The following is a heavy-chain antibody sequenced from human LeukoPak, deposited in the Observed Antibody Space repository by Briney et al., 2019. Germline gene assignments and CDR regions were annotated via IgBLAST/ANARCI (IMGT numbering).Heavy chain of an antibody. CDR3: ARRGDLRYFDWLLDY. CDR1: GFTFSSYE. V-gene: IGHV3-48*03. J-gene: IGHJ4*02. Sequence: GGSLRLSCAASGFTFSSYEMNWVRQAPGKGLEWASYISSSGSTIYYADSVKGRFTISRDNAKNSLYLQMNSLRAEDTAVYYCARRGDLRYFDWLLDYWGQGTLVTVSS. D-gene: IGHD3-9*01. CDR2: ISSSGSTI.